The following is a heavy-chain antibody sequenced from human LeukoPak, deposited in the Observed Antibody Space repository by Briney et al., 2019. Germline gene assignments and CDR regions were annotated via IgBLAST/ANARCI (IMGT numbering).Heavy chain of an antibody. Sequence: SSETLSLTCTVSGGSISSGSYYWSWIRQPAGKGLEWIGRIYTSGSTNYNPSLKSRVTMSVDTSKNQFSLKLSSVTAADTAVYYCAKDRQLWPQYYFDYWGQGTLVTVSS. V-gene: IGHV4-61*02. D-gene: IGHD5-18*01. J-gene: IGHJ4*02. CDR3: AKDRQLWPQYYFDY. CDR1: GGSISSGSYY. CDR2: IYTSGST.